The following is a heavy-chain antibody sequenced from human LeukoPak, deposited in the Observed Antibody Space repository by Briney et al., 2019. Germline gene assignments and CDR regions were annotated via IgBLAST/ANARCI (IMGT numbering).Heavy chain of an antibody. J-gene: IGHJ3*02. CDR1: GFTFSSYA. V-gene: IGHV3-23*05. D-gene: IGHD1-26*01. CDR3: ARIEWERLGRAFDI. Sequence: GGSLRLSCAASGFTFSSYAMTWVRQAPGKGLEWVSSIYNTGATHYAESVKGRFTISRDNSKNTLFLQMNSLRAEDMAVYYCARIEWERLGRAFDIWGQGTMVTVSS. CDR2: IYNTGAT.